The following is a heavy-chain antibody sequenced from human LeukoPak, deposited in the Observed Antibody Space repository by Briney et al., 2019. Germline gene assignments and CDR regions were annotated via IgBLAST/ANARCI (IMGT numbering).Heavy chain of an antibody. CDR3: ARQTGSYYYYMDV. Sequence: SETLSLTCTVSSDSIFTSNWWSRVRQPPGKGLEWIGQIFHSGSTSYSPSLKSRVTISMDKSKNQISLRLTSVTAADTAVYYCARQTGSYYYYMDVWGKGTTVTISS. CDR2: IFHSGST. V-gene: IGHV4-4*02. CDR1: SDSIFTSNW. J-gene: IGHJ6*03. D-gene: IGHD3-9*01.